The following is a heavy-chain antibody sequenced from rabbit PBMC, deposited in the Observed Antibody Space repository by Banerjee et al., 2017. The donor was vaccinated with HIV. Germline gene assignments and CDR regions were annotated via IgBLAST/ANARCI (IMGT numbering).Heavy chain of an antibody. V-gene: IGHV1S45*01. Sequence: QEQLEESGGDLVKPEGSLTLTCTASGIDFSGYYWICWVRQAPGKGPEWIACIATGDGRTYYASWAKGRFTISKASWTTVTLQMTSLTAADTASYFCARDLAGVTGWNFGLWGQGTLVTVS. J-gene: IGHJ3*01. CDR3: ARDLAGVTGWNFGL. D-gene: IGHD4-1*01. CDR2: IATGDGRT. CDR1: GIDFSGYYW.